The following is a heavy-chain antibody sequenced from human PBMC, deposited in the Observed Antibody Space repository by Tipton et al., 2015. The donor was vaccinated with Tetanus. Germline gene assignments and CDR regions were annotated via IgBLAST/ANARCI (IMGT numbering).Heavy chain of an antibody. CDR3: ASMTPVDWYFDL. CDR1: GISFSDSY. J-gene: IGHJ2*01. V-gene: IGHV4-59*01. Sequence: LRLSCAASGISFSDSYMSWIRQAPGKGLEWIGLIYYGGSTSYNPSLKSRVTISVDTSKNQLSLKLTSVTAADTAVYYCASMTPVDWYFDLWGRGTLVTVSS. CDR2: IYYGGST. D-gene: IGHD4-23*01.